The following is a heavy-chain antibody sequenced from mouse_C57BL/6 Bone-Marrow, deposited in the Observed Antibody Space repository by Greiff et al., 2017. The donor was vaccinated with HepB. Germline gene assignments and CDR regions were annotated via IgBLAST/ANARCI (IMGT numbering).Heavy chain of an antibody. V-gene: IGHV5-4*01. CDR3: ARDYYGRDYAMDY. Sequence: DVMLVESGGGLVKPGGSLKLSCAASGFTFSSYAMSWVRQTPEKRLEWVATISDGGSYTYYPDNVKGRFTISRDNAKNNLYLQMSHLKSEDTAMYYCARDYYGRDYAMDYWGQGTSVTVSS. CDR2: ISDGGSYT. CDR1: GFTFSSYA. J-gene: IGHJ4*01. D-gene: IGHD1-1*01.